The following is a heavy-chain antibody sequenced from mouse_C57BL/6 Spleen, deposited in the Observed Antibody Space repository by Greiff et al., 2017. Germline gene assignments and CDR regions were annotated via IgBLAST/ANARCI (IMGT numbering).Heavy chain of an antibody. V-gene: IGHV1-74*01. Sequence: VQLQQPGAELVKPGASVKVSCKASGYTFTSYWMHWVKQRPGQGLEWIGRIHPSDSDTNYNQKFKGKATLTVDKSSSTAYMQLSSLTSEDSAVYYCAMYYYGSSYWYFDVWGTGTTVTVSS. CDR3: AMYYYGSSYWYFDV. J-gene: IGHJ1*03. D-gene: IGHD1-1*01. CDR2: IHPSDSDT. CDR1: GYTFTSYW.